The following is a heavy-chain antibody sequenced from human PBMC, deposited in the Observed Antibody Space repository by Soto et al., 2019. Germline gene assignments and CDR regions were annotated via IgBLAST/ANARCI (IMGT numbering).Heavy chain of an antibody. CDR1: GGSISSGGYF. D-gene: IGHD6-6*01. J-gene: IGHJ6*02. Sequence: QVQLQESGPGLVKPSQTLSLTCTVSGGSISSGGYFWSWIRQHPGKGLEWIGFIYYSGSTYYNPSLRGRVTISVATSKNPFALKLSSVTAADTAVYYCAREGAAPYYYYGMDVWGQGTTVTVSS. V-gene: IGHV4-31*03. CDR2: IYYSGST. CDR3: AREGAAPYYYYGMDV.